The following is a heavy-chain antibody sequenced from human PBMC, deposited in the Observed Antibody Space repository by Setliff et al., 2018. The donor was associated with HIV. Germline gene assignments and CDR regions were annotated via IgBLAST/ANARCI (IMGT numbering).Heavy chain of an antibody. D-gene: IGHD2-15*01. J-gene: IGHJ1*01. CDR3: ARDPYCSGDGCFRYYQH. V-gene: IGHV4-4*07. CDR1: NASINSYY. CDR2: IYFSGRT. Sequence: SETLSLTCTVSNASINSYYWSWIRQPAGRALEWIGRIYFSGRTNYNPSLKSRIKMSIDTSKNQFSLNLSSVTAADTAIHFCARDPYCSGDGCFRYYQHWGRGTLVTVSS.